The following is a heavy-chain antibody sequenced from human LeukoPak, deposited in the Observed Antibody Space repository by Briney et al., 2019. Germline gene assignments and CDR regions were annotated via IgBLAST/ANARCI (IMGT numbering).Heavy chain of an antibody. CDR3: ARDGSYYGSGDDY. CDR2: ISSSSSTI. Sequence: GGSLRLSCAASGFTLSIYNMNWVRQAPGKGLEWVSFISSSSSTIYYADSVKGRFTISRDNAKNSLYLQMDSLRAEDTAVYYCARDGSYYGSGDDYWGQGTLVTVSS. V-gene: IGHV3-48*01. D-gene: IGHD3-10*01. J-gene: IGHJ4*02. CDR1: GFTLSIYN.